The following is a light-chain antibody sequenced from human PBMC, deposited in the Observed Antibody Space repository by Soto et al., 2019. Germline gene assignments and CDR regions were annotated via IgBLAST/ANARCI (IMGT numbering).Light chain of an antibody. CDR3: QQYNSYPYT. Sequence: DIQLTQSPSTLSPSVGDRVTITCRASQSISSWLAWYQQKPGKAPKLRIYKASSLESGVPSRFSGSGSGTEFTLTSSSLQPDDFATYYCQQYNSYPYTFGQGTKLEIK. J-gene: IGKJ2*01. V-gene: IGKV1-5*03. CDR1: QSISSW. CDR2: KAS.